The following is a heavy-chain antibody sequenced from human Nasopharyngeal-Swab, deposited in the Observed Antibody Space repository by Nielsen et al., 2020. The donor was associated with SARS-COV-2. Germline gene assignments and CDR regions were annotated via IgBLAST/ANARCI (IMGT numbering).Heavy chain of an antibody. Sequence: WIRQPPGKGLEWVGRIRSKANSYATAYAASVTGRFTISRDDSKNTAYLQMNSLKTEDTAVYYCRRGTDYWGQGTLVTVSS. J-gene: IGHJ4*02. V-gene: IGHV3-73*01. D-gene: IGHD1-1*01. CDR2: IRSKANSYAT. CDR3: RRGTDY.